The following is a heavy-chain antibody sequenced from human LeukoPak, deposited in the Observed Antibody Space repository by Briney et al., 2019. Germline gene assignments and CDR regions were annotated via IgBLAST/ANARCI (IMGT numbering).Heavy chain of an antibody. CDR1: GGSFSGYY. D-gene: IGHD3-22*01. J-gene: IGHJ4*02. Sequence: KTSETLSLTCAVCGGSFSGYYWSWIRQPPGKGLEWIGEINHSGSTNYNPSLKSRVTISVDTSKNQFSLKLSSVTAADTAVYYCARVRTRKYYYDSSGLIYWGQGTLVTVSS. V-gene: IGHV4-34*01. CDR2: INHSGST. CDR3: ARVRTRKYYYDSSGLIY.